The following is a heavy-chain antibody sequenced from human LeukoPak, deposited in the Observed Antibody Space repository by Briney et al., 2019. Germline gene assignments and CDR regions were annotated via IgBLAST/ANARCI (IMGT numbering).Heavy chain of an antibody. CDR3: ARQWERGFDP. Sequence: ASVKVSCKASGYTFTSYGISWVRQAPGQGLEWMGWISAYNGNTNYAQKFQGRVTITADESTSTAYMELSSLRSEDTAVYYCARQWERGFDPWGQGTLVTVSS. V-gene: IGHV1-18*01. CDR2: ISAYNGNT. J-gene: IGHJ5*02. CDR1: GYTFTSYG. D-gene: IGHD1-26*01.